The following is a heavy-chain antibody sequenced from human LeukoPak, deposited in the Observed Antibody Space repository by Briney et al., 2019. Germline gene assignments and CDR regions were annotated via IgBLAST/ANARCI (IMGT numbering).Heavy chain of an antibody. Sequence: GSLRLSCAASGFTFSSYAMHWVRQAPGKGLEWVAVISYDGSNKYYADSVKGRFTISRDNSKNTLYLQMNSLRAEDTAVYYCARARSIAAAGRVDYWGQGTLVTVSS. CDR3: ARARSIAAAGRVDY. CDR1: GFTFSSYA. D-gene: IGHD6-13*01. V-gene: IGHV3-30-3*01. CDR2: ISYDGSNK. J-gene: IGHJ4*02.